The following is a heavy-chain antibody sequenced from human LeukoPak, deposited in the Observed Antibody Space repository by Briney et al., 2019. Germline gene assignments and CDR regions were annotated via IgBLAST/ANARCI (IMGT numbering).Heavy chain of an antibody. D-gene: IGHD2-21*02. CDR1: GGSISSYY. CDR2: IYYSGST. J-gene: IGHJ3*02. V-gene: IGHV4-59*08. Sequence: PSETLSLTRTVSGGSISSYYWSWIRQPPGKGLEWIGYIYYSGSTNYNPSLKSRVTISVDTSKNQFSLKLSSVTAADTPVYYCARRSYCGGDCYSSTHDAFDIWGQGTMVTVSS. CDR3: ARRSYCGGDCYSSTHDAFDI.